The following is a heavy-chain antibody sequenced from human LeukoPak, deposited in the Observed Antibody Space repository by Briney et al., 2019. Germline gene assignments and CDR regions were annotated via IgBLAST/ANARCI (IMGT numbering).Heavy chain of an antibody. J-gene: IGHJ5*02. CDR2: IYYSGST. CDR1: VGSISSGGYY. Sequence: SETLSLTSTVSVGSISSGGYYWSSIRQHPGKGLEWIGYIYYSGSTSYNPSLKSRVTISVDTSKNQFSLKLSSVTAADTAVYYCARGVGYCSSTSCYGGYNWFDPWGQGTLVTVSS. CDR3: ARGVGYCSSTSCYGGYNWFDP. V-gene: IGHV4-31*03. D-gene: IGHD2-2*01.